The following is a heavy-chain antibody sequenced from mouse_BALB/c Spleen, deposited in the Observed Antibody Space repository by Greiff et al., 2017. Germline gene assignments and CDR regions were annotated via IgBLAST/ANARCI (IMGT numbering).Heavy chain of an antibody. J-gene: IGHJ3*01. CDR3: ARLWGTSWFAY. D-gene: IGHD3-3*01. V-gene: IGHV1-18*01. CDR1: GYTFTDYN. CDR2: INPNNGGT. Sequence: VQLKQSGPELVKPGASVKIPCKASGYTFTDYNMDWVKQSHGKSLEWIGDINPNNGGTIYNQKFKGKATLTVDKSSSTAYMELRSLTSEDTAVYYCARLWGTSWFAYWGQGTLVTVSA.